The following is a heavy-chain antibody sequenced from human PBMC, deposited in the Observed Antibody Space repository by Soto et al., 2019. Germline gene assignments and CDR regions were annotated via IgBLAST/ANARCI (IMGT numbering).Heavy chain of an antibody. CDR3: TKDPLSSGSYYFED. CDR2: ISYDGRNK. V-gene: IGHV3-30*18. D-gene: IGHD3-22*01. CDR1: GFTFGAYG. Sequence: LRLSCAASGFTFGAYGMRWVRQAPGKGLEWVAVISYDGRNKYYADSVKGRLTISRDNSKNTLYLQMNTLRTEDTAIYYCTKDPLSSGSYYFEDWGQGTLVTVSS. J-gene: IGHJ4*02.